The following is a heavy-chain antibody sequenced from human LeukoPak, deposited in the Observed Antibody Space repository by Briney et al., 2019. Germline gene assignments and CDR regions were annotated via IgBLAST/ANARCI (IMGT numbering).Heavy chain of an antibody. V-gene: IGHV3-23*01. CDR2: ISGSGGTT. CDR1: GFTFSSYA. Sequence: GGSLRLSCAASGFTFSSYAMNWVRQAPGKGLDWVSAISGSGGTTYYADSVKGRFTISRDNSKNTLYLQMNSLRAEDTAVYYCAKFPSSGIAVAGRYLDYWGQGTLVTVPS. CDR3: AKFPSSGIAVAGRYLDY. J-gene: IGHJ4*02. D-gene: IGHD6-19*01.